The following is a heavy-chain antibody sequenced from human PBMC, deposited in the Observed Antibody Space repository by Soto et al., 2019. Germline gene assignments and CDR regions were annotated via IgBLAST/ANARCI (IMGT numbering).Heavy chain of an antibody. CDR2: ITGSAGTT. J-gene: IGHJ3*02. CDR3: AKCMQAYWNYDAHHI. CDR1: GFTFSSYS. V-gene: IGHV3-23*01. Sequence: LRLSCAASGFTFSSYSMTWVRQAPGKGLEWVAHITGSAGTTYYADSVKGRFTISRDTSRNTVYLQMNSLRAEDTALYYCAKCMQAYWNYDAHHIWGQGTMVTVSS. D-gene: IGHD2-8*01.